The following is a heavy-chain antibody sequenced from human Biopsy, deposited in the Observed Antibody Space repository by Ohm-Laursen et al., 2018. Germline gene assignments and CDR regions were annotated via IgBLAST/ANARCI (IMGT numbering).Heavy chain of an antibody. CDR1: GGTFSNYG. V-gene: IGHV1-69*06. Sequence: SVKVSCKSPGGTFSNYGVNWVRQAPGQGLEWLGGNIPILGTGNYAQKFQDRVTVAADTSTSTATMELRSLRSDDTAVYYCATKLTGYFHHWGQGTLVSVSS. D-gene: IGHD3-9*01. J-gene: IGHJ1*01. CDR3: ATKLTGYFHH. CDR2: NIPILGTG.